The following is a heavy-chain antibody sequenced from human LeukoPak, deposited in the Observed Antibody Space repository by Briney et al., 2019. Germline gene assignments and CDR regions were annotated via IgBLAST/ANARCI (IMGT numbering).Heavy chain of an antibody. CDR2: ISWNSGSI. CDR3: ATDTLPLRYNWFDP. J-gene: IGHJ5*02. Sequence: PGGSLRLSCAASGFTFDDYAMHWVRQAPGKGLEWVSGISWNSGSIGYADSVKGRFTISRDNAKNSLYLQTNTLRAEDTALYYCATDTLPLRYNWFDPWGQGTLVTVSS. CDR1: GFTFDDYA. V-gene: IGHV3-9*01.